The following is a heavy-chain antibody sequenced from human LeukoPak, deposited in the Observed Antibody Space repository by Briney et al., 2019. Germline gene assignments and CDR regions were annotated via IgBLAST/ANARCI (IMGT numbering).Heavy chain of an antibody. CDR3: ARDLFDGDYIRFFDY. CDR1: GFTFSSYG. D-gene: IGHD4-17*01. CDR2: IWYDGSNK. Sequence: GGSLRLSCAASGFTFSSYGMHWVRQAPGKGLEWVAVIWYDGSNKYYADSVKGRFTISRDNAKNSLYLQMNSLRAEDTAVYYCARDLFDGDYIRFFDYWGQGTLVTVSS. V-gene: IGHV3-33*01. J-gene: IGHJ4*02.